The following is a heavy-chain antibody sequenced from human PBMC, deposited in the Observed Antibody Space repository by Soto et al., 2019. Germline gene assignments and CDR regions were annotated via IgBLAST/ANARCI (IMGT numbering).Heavy chain of an antibody. V-gene: IGHV4-39*01. Sequence: SETLSLTCSVSGGSISSRESYWGWIRQPPGKGLEWIGTIYFSGSTYYNPSLKSRVTMSVDTSKNQFSLKLSSVTAADTAVYYCARHYPPFLYGSGSWDVWGQGTTVTVSS. D-gene: IGHD3-10*01. J-gene: IGHJ6*02. CDR2: IYFSGST. CDR1: GGSISSRESY. CDR3: ARHYPPFLYGSGSWDV.